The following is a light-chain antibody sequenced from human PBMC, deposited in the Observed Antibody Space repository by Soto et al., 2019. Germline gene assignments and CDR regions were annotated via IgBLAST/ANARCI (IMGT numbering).Light chain of an antibody. CDR1: QTISHY. CDR3: QHYTSYSGT. V-gene: IGKV1-5*01. J-gene: IGKJ1*01. Sequence: DIQMTQSPSTLSASVRDRVTITCRAGQTISHYLAWYQQKPGKAPKLLIYGASSLARGVPSRFTGSGSGTEFTLTIISLQPDDFATYFCQHYTSYSGTFGQGTKVDIK. CDR2: GAS.